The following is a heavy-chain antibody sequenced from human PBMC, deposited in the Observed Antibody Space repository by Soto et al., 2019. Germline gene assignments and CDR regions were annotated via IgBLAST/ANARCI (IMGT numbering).Heavy chain of an antibody. J-gene: IGHJ6*02. D-gene: IGHD3-10*01. V-gene: IGHV4-30-4*01. CDR2: IYYSGST. Sequence: PSETLSLTCTVSGGSISSGDYYWSWIRQPPGKGLEWIGYIYYSGSTYYNPSLKSRVTISVDTSKNQFSLKLSSVTAADTAVYYCARTLMVRGVHHYYYGMDVWGQGTTVTVSS. CDR1: GGSISSGDYY. CDR3: ARTLMVRGVHHYYYGMDV.